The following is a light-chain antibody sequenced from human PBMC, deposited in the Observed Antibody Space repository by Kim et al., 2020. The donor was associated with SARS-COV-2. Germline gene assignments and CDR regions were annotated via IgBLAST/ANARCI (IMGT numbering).Light chain of an antibody. CDR2: GAT. CDR1: QGISNS. Sequence: DIQMAQSPSSLSASVGDRVTITCRASQGISNSLAWYRQKPGKVPMLLIYGATTLQSGVPSRFSGSGSGTDFTLTIRSLQPEDAATYYCQKYNSAPWTFGQGTKVDIK. CDR3: QKYNSAPWT. J-gene: IGKJ1*01. V-gene: IGKV1-27*01.